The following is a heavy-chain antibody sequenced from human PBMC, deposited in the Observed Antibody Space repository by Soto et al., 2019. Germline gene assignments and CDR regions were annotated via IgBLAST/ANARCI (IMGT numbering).Heavy chain of an antibody. CDR1: GDSISSGNYY. CDR2: IHASGRT. V-gene: IGHV4-39*01. J-gene: IGHJ1*01. Sequence: QVQLQESGPGLVKPSETLSLTCTVSGDSISSGNYYCACIRQSPGKGLQWIGSIHASGRTNYKPFLKSRGSMSVDTSESKFALQLTSVTAADSDVYYCARLAGKGDRYFQHCSQGNLVFVSS. D-gene: IGHD2-21*02. CDR3: ARLAGKGDRYFQH.